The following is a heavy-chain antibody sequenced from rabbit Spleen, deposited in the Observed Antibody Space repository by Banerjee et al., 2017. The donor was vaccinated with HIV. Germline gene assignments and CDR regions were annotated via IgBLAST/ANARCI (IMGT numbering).Heavy chain of an antibody. CDR3: ATSGDAAYDYAMDL. J-gene: IGHJ4*01. CDR1: GFSFSSSYW. CDR2: IYTNDGST. V-gene: IGHV1S45*01. D-gene: IGHD6-1*01. Sequence: QEQLEESGGDLVKPEGSLTLTCTASGFSFSSSYWICWVRQAPGKGLEWIACIYTNDGSTYYATWAKGRFTISKTSSTTVTLHMTSLTAADTATYFCATSGDAAYDYAMDLWGPGTLVTVS.